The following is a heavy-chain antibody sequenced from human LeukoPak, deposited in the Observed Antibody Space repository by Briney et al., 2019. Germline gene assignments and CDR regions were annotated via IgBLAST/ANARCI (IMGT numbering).Heavy chain of an antibody. Sequence: GGSLRLSCAASGFTFSRYGIHWVRQAPGKGLEWVGRIKSKTDGGTTDYAAPVKGRFTISRDDSKNTLYLQMNSLKTEDTAVYYCTTGGYGDYVQEHGDDYWGQGTLVTVSS. V-gene: IGHV3-15*01. J-gene: IGHJ4*02. D-gene: IGHD4-17*01. CDR2: IKSKTDGGTT. CDR3: TTGGYGDYVQEHGDDY. CDR1: GFTFSRYG.